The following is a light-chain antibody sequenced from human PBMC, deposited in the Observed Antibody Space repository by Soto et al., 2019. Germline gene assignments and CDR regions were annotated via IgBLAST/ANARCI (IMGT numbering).Light chain of an antibody. V-gene: IGKV3-15*01. CDR2: GAS. CDR3: QQFYNWPRT. J-gene: IGKJ1*01. CDR1: QSVSSN. Sequence: EIVMTQSPGTLSESPGERATLSCRASQSVSSNLAWYQQKPGQAPRLLIYGASTRATGIPARFSGSGSETEFTLTISSLQSEDVAVYYCQQFYNWPRTFGQGTKVDIK.